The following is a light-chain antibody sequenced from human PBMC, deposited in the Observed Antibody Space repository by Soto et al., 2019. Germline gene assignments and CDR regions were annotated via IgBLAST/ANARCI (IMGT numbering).Light chain of an antibody. Sequence: EIVMTQSPGTLSLSPGERATLSCRASQSVNSYLAWYQQKPGQAPRLLISDASDRATGIPDRFSGSGAGTDFTLTIRRLVPEDFPVYYCQQYGDSPVTFGQAPKV. V-gene: IGKV3-20*01. CDR3: QQYGDSPVT. CDR1: QSVNSY. CDR2: DAS. J-gene: IGKJ1*01.